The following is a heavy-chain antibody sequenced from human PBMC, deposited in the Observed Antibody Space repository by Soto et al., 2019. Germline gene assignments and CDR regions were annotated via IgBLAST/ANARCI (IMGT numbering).Heavy chain of an antibody. V-gene: IGHV3-30-3*01. CDR2: ISYDGSKK. CDR1: GFTFSSYA. D-gene: IGHD3-22*01. Sequence: GGSLRLSCAASGFTFSSYAMHWVRQAPGKGLEWVAVISYDGSKKYYADSVKGRFPISRDNSKNTLYLQMNSLRAEDTAVYYCARDRDYYDSRVGMEVWGQGTTVTVSS. J-gene: IGHJ6*02. CDR3: ARDRDYYDSRVGMEV.